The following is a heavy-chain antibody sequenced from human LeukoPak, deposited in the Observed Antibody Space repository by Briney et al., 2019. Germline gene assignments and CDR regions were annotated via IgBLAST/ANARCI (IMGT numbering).Heavy chain of an antibody. CDR3: ATSAYDFWSGYSPGFDY. Sequence: SETLSLTCAVYGGSFSGYYWSWIRQPPGKGLEWIGEINHSGSTNYNPSLKSRVTISVDTSKNQFSLKLSSVTAADTAVYCCATSAYDFWSGYSPGFDYWGQGTLVTVSS. CDR2: INHSGST. CDR1: GGSFSGYY. D-gene: IGHD3-3*01. V-gene: IGHV4-34*01. J-gene: IGHJ4*02.